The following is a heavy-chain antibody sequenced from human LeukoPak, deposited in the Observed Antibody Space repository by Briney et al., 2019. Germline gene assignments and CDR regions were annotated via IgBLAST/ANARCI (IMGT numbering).Heavy chain of an antibody. CDR1: GYTFTSYD. CDR3: ARGPVSDTAMVMEFYYYGMDV. Sequence: ASVKVSCKASGYTFTSYDINWVRQATGQGLEWMGWMNPNSGNTGYAQKFQGRVTMTRNTSISTAYTELSSLRSEDTAVYYCARGPVSDTAMVMEFYYYGMDVWGQGTTVTVSS. V-gene: IGHV1-8*01. J-gene: IGHJ6*02. CDR2: MNPNSGNT. D-gene: IGHD5-18*01.